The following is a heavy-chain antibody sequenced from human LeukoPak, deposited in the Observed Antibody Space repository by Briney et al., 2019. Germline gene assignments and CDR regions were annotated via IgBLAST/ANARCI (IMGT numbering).Heavy chain of an antibody. CDR3: AREYGVSRWAVAATDDAFDI. Sequence: PGGSLRLSCAASGFTFSSYWMSWVRQAPGKGLEWVANIKQDGSEKYYVDSVKGRFTISRDNAKNSLYLQMNSLRAEDTAAYYCAREYGVSRWAVAATDDAFDIWGQGTMVTVSS. V-gene: IGHV3-7*01. CDR2: IKQDGSEK. CDR1: GFTFSSYW. D-gene: IGHD6-19*01. J-gene: IGHJ3*02.